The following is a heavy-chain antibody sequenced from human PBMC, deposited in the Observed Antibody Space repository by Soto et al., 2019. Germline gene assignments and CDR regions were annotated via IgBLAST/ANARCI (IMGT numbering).Heavy chain of an antibody. V-gene: IGHV4-34*12. Sequence: PSETLSLTCGVYAGSFSGYYWTWIRQSPGKGLEWIGSVFYTGFTSYNPSLESRVSVSVDTSKNQFSLKVSGVSAADTAVYYCATSQKGYNWNYFDHWGQGALVTVSS. CDR2: VFYTGFT. CDR1: AGSFSGYY. CDR3: ATSQKGYNWNYFDH. D-gene: IGHD1-20*01. J-gene: IGHJ4*02.